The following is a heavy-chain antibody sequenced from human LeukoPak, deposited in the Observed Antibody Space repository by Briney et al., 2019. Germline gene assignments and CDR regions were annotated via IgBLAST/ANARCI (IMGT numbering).Heavy chain of an antibody. V-gene: IGHV3-23*01. CDR3: AKVTPADYDFWSGYLYYFDY. D-gene: IGHD3-3*01. Sequence: PGGSLRLSCAASGFTFSSYAMSWVRQAPGKGLEWVSAISGRGGSTYYADSVKGRFTISRDNSKNTLYLQMNSLRAEDTAVYYCAKVTPADYDFWSGYLYYFDYWGQGTLVTVSS. CDR2: ISGRGGST. CDR1: GFTFSSYA. J-gene: IGHJ4*02.